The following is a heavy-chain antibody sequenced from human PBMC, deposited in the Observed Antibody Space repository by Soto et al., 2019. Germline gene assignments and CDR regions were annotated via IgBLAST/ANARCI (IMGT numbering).Heavy chain of an antibody. V-gene: IGHV3-53*04. D-gene: IGHD1-20*01. CDR3: SRLGYNWYEQGDYYYYYYMDV. CDR2: IYSGGST. J-gene: IGHJ6*03. CDR1: GFTVSSNY. Sequence: EVQLVESGGGLVQPGGSLRLSCAASGFTVSSNYMSWVRQAPGKGLEWVSVIYSGGSTYYADSVKGRFTISRHNSNNKLYHQMNSLRAEDTAVYYCSRLGYNWYEQGDYYYYYYMDVWGKGTTVTVSS.